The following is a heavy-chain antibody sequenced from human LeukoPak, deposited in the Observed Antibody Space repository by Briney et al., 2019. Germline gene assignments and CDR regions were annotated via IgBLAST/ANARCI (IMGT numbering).Heavy chain of an antibody. J-gene: IGHJ4*02. CDR1: GGSISSGSYY. CDR3: ASSGLWRQFDY. V-gene: IGHV4-61*02. D-gene: IGHD2-21*01. Sequence: PSETLSLTCTVSGGSISSGSYYWSWIRQPAGKGLEWIGRIYTSGSTNYNPSLKSRVTISVDTSKNQFSLKLSSVTAAGTAVYYCASSGLWRQFDYWGQGTLVTVSS. CDR2: IYTSGST.